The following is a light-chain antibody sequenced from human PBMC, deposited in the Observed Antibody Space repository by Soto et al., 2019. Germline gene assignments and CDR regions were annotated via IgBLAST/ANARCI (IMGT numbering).Light chain of an antibody. CDR1: SSNIGEGYN. CDR3: QSYDSSLSGWV. V-gene: IGLV1-40*01. J-gene: IGLJ3*02. Sequence: QSVLTQPPSVSGAPGQRVTISCTGSSSNIGEGYNVHWYQHLPGTAPKLLIYGNSNRPSGVPDRFSGSKSGTSASRAITGRQAEDEADYYCQSYDSSLSGWVFGGGTKLTVL. CDR2: GNS.